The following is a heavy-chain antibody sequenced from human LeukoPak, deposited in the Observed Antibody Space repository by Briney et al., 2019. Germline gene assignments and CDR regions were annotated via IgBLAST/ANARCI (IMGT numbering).Heavy chain of an antibody. D-gene: IGHD6-6*01. Sequence: SETLSLTCAVHGGSFSGYLWSWIRQPPGKGLEYIGEINHSGYTTYNPSLKSRVTISVDTSKNQFPLNMISATAADTAVYYCARHEFGSSSVAFDSWGQGTMVIVSS. J-gene: IGHJ3*01. CDR1: GGSFSGYL. CDR3: ARHEFGSSSVAFDS. V-gene: IGHV4-34*01. CDR2: INHSGYT.